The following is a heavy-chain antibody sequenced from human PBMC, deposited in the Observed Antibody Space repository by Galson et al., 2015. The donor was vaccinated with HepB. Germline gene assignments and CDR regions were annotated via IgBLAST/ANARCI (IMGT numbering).Heavy chain of an antibody. Sequence: SLRLSCAASGFTFSSYGMHWVRQAPGKGLEWVSSISSSSSYIYYADSVKGRFTISRDNAKNSLYLQMNSLRAEDTAVYYCAGTENTPMDFDYWGQGTLVTVSS. V-gene: IGHV3-21*01. CDR1: GFTFSSYG. CDR2: ISSSSSYI. CDR3: AGTENTPMDFDY. J-gene: IGHJ4*02. D-gene: IGHD5-18*01.